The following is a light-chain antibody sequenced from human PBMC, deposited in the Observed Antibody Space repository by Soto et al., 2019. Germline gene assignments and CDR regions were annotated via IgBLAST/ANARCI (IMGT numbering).Light chain of an antibody. J-gene: IGKJ1*01. CDR3: QQYGSSPQT. CDR1: QSVSSTY. Sequence: EIVLTQSPGTLSLSPGERATLSCRASQSVSSTYLAWYQQKPGQAPRLLIYGASSRATGIPDRFSGSGSGTDFTLTISRLGPEDLAVYYCQQYGSSPQTFGQGTKVDIK. CDR2: GAS. V-gene: IGKV3-20*01.